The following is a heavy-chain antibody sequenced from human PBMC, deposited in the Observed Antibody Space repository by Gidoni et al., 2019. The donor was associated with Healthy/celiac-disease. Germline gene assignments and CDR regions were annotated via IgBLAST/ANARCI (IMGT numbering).Heavy chain of an antibody. CDR1: GFTVSSNY. D-gene: IGHD3-10*01. Sequence: EVQLVESGGGLVQPGGSLRLSCAASGFTVSSNYISWVRQAPGKGLEWVSVIYSGGSTYYADSVKGRFTISRDNSKNTLYLQMNSLRAEDTAVYYCARDLTYYYGSGDVWGQGTMVTVSS. V-gene: IGHV3-66*01. CDR2: IYSGGST. J-gene: IGHJ3*01. CDR3: ARDLTYYYGSGDV.